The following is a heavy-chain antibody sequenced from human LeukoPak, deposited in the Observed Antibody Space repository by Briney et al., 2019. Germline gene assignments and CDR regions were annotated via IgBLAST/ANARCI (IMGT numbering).Heavy chain of an antibody. CDR3: ARSAHLTGFDY. V-gene: IGHV1-2*02. CDR1: GYTFTGFY. CDR2: INPNSGDT. Sequence: ASVKVSCRASGYTFTGFYIHWVRQAPGQGLEWMGWINPNSGDTNYAQKFQGRVTMTRDTSISTAYMELSRLRSDDTAVYYCARSAHLTGFDYWGQGTLVTVSS. D-gene: IGHD3-9*01. J-gene: IGHJ4*02.